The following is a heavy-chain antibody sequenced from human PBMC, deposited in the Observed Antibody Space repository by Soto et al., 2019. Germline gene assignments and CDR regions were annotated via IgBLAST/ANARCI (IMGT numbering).Heavy chain of an antibody. D-gene: IGHD2-2*01. J-gene: IGHJ4*02. CDR2: IIPVSGAA. Sequence: QVQLVQSGAEVKKPGSSVKVSCKASGGTFRSYAFGWVRKAPGQGLEWMGGIIPVSGAAHYAQKFQGRVTITADESTSTAYMELSSLSSQDTAVYYCATALGCRSTSCTLDYWGQGTRVIVSS. CDR1: GGTFRSYA. V-gene: IGHV1-69*01. CDR3: ATALGCRSTSCTLDY.